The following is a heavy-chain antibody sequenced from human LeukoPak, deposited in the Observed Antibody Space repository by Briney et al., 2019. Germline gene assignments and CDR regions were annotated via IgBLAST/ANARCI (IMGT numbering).Heavy chain of an antibody. CDR2: ISSSSSTI. V-gene: IGHV3-48*01. CDR3: ARGWGLLSAFDI. Sequence: RGGSLRLSCAPSGFTFSSYSMNWVRQAPGEGLEWVSYISSSSSTIYYADSVKGRFTISRDNPQNSLYLQMNSLRAEDTAVYYCARGWGLLSAFDIWGKGTMVTVSS. CDR1: GFTFSSYS. J-gene: IGHJ3*02. D-gene: IGHD1-26*01.